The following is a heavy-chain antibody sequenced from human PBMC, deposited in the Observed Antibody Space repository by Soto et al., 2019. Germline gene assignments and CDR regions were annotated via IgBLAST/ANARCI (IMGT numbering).Heavy chain of an antibody. CDR3: ARALGSWGSYYFDH. D-gene: IGHD3-16*01. J-gene: IGHJ4*02. Sequence: QITLKESGPTLVRPTQTLTLTCTVSGISLDTWGVGVGWIRQPPGKAPEWLALIYCDDHKRYSPSLKNRHTITKDTPNKQVVLTVTNIDPVDTVTFYCARALGSWGSYYFDHWGQGTLVTVSS. CDR1: GISLDTWGVG. CDR2: IYCDDHK. V-gene: IGHV2-5*02.